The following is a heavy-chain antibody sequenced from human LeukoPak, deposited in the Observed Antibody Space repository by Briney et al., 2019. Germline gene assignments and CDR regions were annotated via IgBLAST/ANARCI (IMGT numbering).Heavy chain of an antibody. J-gene: IGHJ6*02. CDR2: INHSGST. Sequence: SETLSLTCAVYGGSFSGYYWSWIRQPPGKGLEWIGEINHSGSTNYNPSLKSRVTMSVDTSKNQFSLKLSSVTAADTAVYYCAGDSSSFPSYGMDVWGQGTTVTVSS. CDR1: GGSFSGYY. D-gene: IGHD6-6*01. CDR3: AGDSSSFPSYGMDV. V-gene: IGHV4-34*01.